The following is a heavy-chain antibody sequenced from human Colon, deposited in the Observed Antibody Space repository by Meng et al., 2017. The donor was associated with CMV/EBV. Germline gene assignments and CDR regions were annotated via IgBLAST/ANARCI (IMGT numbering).Heavy chain of an antibody. V-gene: IGHV1-69*05. CDR3: ATYYYGSGPFDY. J-gene: IGHJ4*02. D-gene: IGHD3-10*01. Sequence: ASGGAFSLFAFPWGRQAPGRGPEWMGGIIPVFGAATYAQNFQGRLRVTVTTDESTTTAYMELSTLRSEDTAIYYCATYYYGSGPFDYWGQGTLVTVSS. CDR1: GGAFSLFA. CDR2: IIPVFGAA.